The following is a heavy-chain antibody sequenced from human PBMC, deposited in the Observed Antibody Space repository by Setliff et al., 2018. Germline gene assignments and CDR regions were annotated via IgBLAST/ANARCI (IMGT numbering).Heavy chain of an antibody. CDR2: IHHSGKA. D-gene: IGHD3-22*01. J-gene: IGHJ5*02. Sequence: SETLSLTCAVSGLSISSGYYWGWIRQPPGKGLEWIVNIHHSGKAYYNPSLKSRVTMSVDTSKNHVSLKLSSVTAADTAVYYCARAHTWSLPNDNSGYPGWFDPWGQGTLVTVPQ. CDR1: GLSISSGYY. CDR3: ARAHTWSLPNDNSGYPGWFDP. V-gene: IGHV4-38-2*01.